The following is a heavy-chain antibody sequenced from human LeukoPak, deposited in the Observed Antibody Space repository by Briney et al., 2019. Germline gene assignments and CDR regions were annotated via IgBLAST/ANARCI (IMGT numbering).Heavy chain of an antibody. CDR1: GFPFSSYG. Sequence: GGSLRLSCTASGFPFSSYGMQWVRQAPGKGLEWVACIRYDENTKYYADSVKGRFTISRDNAKNSLYLQMNSLRAEDTALYCCAKDEYYYDSSGYSRFGTFDYWGQGTLVTVSS. D-gene: IGHD3-22*01. CDR3: AKDEYYYDSSGYSRFGTFDY. J-gene: IGHJ4*02. V-gene: IGHV3-30*02. CDR2: IRYDENTK.